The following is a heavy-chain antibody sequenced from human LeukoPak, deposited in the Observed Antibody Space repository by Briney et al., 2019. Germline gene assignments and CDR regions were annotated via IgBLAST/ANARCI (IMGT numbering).Heavy chain of an antibody. V-gene: IGHV3-30*18. J-gene: IGHJ6*02. CDR3: AKAKEVYDFWSGYHSYYGTDV. CDR2: ISYDGSNK. D-gene: IGHD3-3*01. Sequence: PGGSLRLSCAASGFTFSSYGMHWVRQAPGKGLEWVAVISYDGSNKYYADSVKGRFTISRDNSKNTLYLQMNSLRAEDTAVYYCAKAKEVYDFWSGYHSYYGTDVWGQGTTVTVSS. CDR1: GFTFSSYG.